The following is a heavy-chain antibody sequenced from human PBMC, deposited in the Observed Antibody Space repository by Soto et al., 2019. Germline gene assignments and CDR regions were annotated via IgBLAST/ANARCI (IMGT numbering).Heavy chain of an antibody. CDR1: GYTFTSYF. Sequence: ASVKVSCKASGYTFTSYFIHWVRQAPGQGLEWMGVFDPSGVATNSAQKFQGRLTMTRDTSTSTVYMDLTSLGSDDTALYYCARVSRGAFDIWGQGTRVTVSS. CDR2: FDPSGVAT. CDR3: ARVSRGAFDI. J-gene: IGHJ3*02. V-gene: IGHV1-46*01.